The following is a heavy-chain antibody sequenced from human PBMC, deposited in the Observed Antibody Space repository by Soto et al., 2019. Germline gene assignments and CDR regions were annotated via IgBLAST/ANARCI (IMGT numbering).Heavy chain of an antibody. V-gene: IGHV3-9*01. D-gene: IGHD2-2*01. J-gene: IGHJ6*02. CDR3: AKSTFSTSSYIAGGMDV. CDR1: GFTFDDYA. Sequence: EVQLVESGGGLVQPGRSLRLSCAASGFTFDDYAMHWVRQAPGKGLEWVSGISWNTDNINYADSVKGRFTISRDNAKNSLYLQMNSLRDEDTALYYCAKSTFSTSSYIAGGMDVWGQGTTVTVSS. CDR2: ISWNTDNI.